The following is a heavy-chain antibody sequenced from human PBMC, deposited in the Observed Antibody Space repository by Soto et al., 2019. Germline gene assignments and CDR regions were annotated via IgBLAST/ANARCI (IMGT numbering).Heavy chain of an antibody. V-gene: IGHV2-5*01. J-gene: IGHJ5*02. CDR1: GFSLSTSGVG. CDR3: AHRRHAAYSSSRRGYWFDP. D-gene: IGHD6-6*01. Sequence: QITLKESGPTLVKPTQTLTLTCTFSGFSLSTSGVGVGWIRQPPGKALEGLALIYWNDDKRYSPSLKSRLTITKDTSKNQVVLTMTNMDPVDTATYYCAHRRHAAYSSSRRGYWFDPWGQGTLVTVSS. CDR2: IYWNDDK.